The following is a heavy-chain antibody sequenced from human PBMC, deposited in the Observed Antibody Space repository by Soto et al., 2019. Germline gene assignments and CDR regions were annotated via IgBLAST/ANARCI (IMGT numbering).Heavy chain of an antibody. V-gene: IGHV3-48*01. Sequence: ELQLVESGGGLVKPGESLRLSCVASGFIFGRYSMNWVRQAPGKGLEWVSYISSSSSSTIYYADSVKGRFTISRHNAKNSLYLQMNSLRVEDTAVYYCASPFGGPGGYYGEDVWGQGTTVTVSS. CDR1: GFIFGRYS. J-gene: IGHJ6*02. CDR3: ASPFGGPGGYYGEDV. CDR2: ISSSSSSTI. D-gene: IGHD3-16*01.